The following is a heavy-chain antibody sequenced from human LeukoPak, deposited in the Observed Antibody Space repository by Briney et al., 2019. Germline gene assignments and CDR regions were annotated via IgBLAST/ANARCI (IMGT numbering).Heavy chain of an antibody. J-gene: IGHJ6*03. Sequence: GGSLRFSCAASGFTFSSYSMNWVRQAPGKGLEWVSSISSSSSYIYYADSVKGRFTISRDNAKNSLYLQMNSLRAEDTAVYYCAREPDNYDFWSGYYYYYYMDVWGKGTTVTVSS. CDR1: GFTFSSYS. CDR2: ISSSSSYI. D-gene: IGHD3-3*01. V-gene: IGHV3-21*01. CDR3: AREPDNYDFWSGYYYYYYMDV.